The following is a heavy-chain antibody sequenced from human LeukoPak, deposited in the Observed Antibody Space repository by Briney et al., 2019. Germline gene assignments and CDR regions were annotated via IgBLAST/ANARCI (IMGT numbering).Heavy chain of an antibody. CDR1: GFTFDDYA. J-gene: IGHJ3*02. Sequence: GGSLRLSCAASGFTFDDYAMHWVRQAPGKGLEWVSGISWNSGSIVYADSVKGRFTISRDNAKNSLYLQMNSLRAEDMALYYCAGGYYDSSGYSAFDIWGQGTMVTVSS. V-gene: IGHV3-9*03. CDR2: ISWNSGSI. CDR3: AGGYYDSSGYSAFDI. D-gene: IGHD3-22*01.